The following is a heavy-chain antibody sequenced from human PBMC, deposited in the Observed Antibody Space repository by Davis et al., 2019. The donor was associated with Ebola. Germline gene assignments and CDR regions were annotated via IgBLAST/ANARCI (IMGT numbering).Heavy chain of an antibody. D-gene: IGHD6-13*01. CDR2: INHSGST. J-gene: IGHJ5*02. Sequence: MPSDTLSLTFAVYGGSFSGFYWSWIRQPPGKGLEWIGEINHSGSTNYNPSLKSRVTISVDTSKNQFSLKLSSVTAADTAVYYCARARSWGAWFDPWGQGTLVTVSS. CDR3: ARARSWGAWFDP. CDR1: GGSFSGFY. V-gene: IGHV4-34*01.